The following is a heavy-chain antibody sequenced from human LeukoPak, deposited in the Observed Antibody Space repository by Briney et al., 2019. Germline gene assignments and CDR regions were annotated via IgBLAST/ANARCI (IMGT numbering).Heavy chain of an antibody. D-gene: IGHD3-22*01. J-gene: IGHJ4*02. CDR3: ARDNYDRSGYYFDY. V-gene: IGHV3-21*01. CDR1: GFTFSSYS. CDR2: ISSSSSYI. Sequence: PGGSLRLSCAASGFTFSSYSMNWVRRAPGKGLEWVSSISSSSSYIYYADSVKGRFTISRDNAKNSLYLQMNSLRAEDTAVYYCARDNYDRSGYYFDYWGQGTLVTVSS.